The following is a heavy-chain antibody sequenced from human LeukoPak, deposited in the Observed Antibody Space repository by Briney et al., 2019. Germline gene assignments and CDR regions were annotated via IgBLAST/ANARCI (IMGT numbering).Heavy chain of an antibody. CDR3: ARAPPPTYDYGDYFDY. CDR1: GFTFSSYA. D-gene: IGHD4-17*01. Sequence: GGSLRLSCAASGFTFSSYAMHWVRQAPGKGLEWVAVISYDGSNKYYADSVKGRFTISRDNSKNTLYLQMNSLRAEDTAVYYCARAPPPTYDYGDYFDYWGQGTLVTVSS. J-gene: IGHJ4*02. V-gene: IGHV3-30*04. CDR2: ISYDGSNK.